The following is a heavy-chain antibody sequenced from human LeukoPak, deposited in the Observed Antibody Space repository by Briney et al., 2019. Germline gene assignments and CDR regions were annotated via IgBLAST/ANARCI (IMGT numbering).Heavy chain of an antibody. J-gene: IGHJ5*02. CDR3: ARVQVLGTYDWFDP. D-gene: IGHD4/OR15-4a*01. CDR1: EFISSNYW. Sequence: GGSLRLSCAASEFISSNYWMHWVRQAPGKGLVWASRINSDGSFTSYADSVKGRFTISRDNAKNTLYLQMNSLRAEDTAIYYCARVQVLGTYDWFDPWGQGTLVTVSS. CDR2: INSDGSFT. V-gene: IGHV3-74*01.